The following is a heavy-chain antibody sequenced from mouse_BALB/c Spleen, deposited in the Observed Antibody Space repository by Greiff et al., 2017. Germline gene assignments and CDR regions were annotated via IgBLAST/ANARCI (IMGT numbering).Heavy chain of an antibody. CDR1: GFTFSNYW. V-gene: IGHV6-6*02. D-gene: IGHD1-3*01. CDR2: IRLKSNNYAT. Sequence: EVQVVESGGGLVQPGGSMKLSCVASGFTFSNYWMNWVRQSPEKGLEWVAEIRLKSNNYATHYAESVKGRFTISRDDSKSSVYLQMNNLRAEDTGIYYCTRGKGWYFDVWGAGTTVTVSS. CDR3: TRGKGWYFDV. J-gene: IGHJ1*01.